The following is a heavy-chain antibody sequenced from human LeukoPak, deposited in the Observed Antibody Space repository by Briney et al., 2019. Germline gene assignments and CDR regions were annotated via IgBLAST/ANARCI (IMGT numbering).Heavy chain of an antibody. CDR2: IYYSGST. J-gene: IGHJ6*03. D-gene: IGHD3-3*01. CDR3: ASPVGANTIFGPYYYYMDV. V-gene: IGHV4-39*01. CDR1: GGSISSSSYY. Sequence: SETLSLTCTVSGGSISSSSYYWGWIRQPPGKGLEWIGSIYYSGSTYYNPSLKSRVTISVDTSKNQFSLKLSSVTAAGTAVYYCASPVGANTIFGPYYYYMDVGGKGPTVTVSS.